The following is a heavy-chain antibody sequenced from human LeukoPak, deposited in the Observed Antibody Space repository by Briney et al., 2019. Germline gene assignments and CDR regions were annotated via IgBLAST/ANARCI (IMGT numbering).Heavy chain of an antibody. V-gene: IGHV3-21*01. CDR1: GFTFSSYE. J-gene: IGHJ4*02. Sequence: GGSLRLSCAASGFTFSSYEMNWVRQAPGKGLEWVSSISSSSSYIYYADSVKGRFTISRDNAKNSLYLQMNSLRVEDTAVYYCARDPINIGTAGNGFEYWGQGTLVTVSS. CDR2: ISSSSSYI. CDR3: ARDPINIGTAGNGFEY. D-gene: IGHD6-13*01.